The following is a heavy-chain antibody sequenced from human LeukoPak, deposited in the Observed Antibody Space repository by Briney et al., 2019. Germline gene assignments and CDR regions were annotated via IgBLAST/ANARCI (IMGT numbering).Heavy chain of an antibody. CDR2: VYYSGST. V-gene: IGHV4-39*01. CDR1: GGSISSGGYY. Sequence: PSETLSLTCTVSGGSISSGGYYWSWIRQHPGKGLEWIGNVYYSGSTFYNPSLKSRVTISVDTSKNQFSLKLGSVTAADTAVYYCATSYGGHGNVFDYWGQGTLVTVSS. D-gene: IGHD4-23*01. J-gene: IGHJ4*02. CDR3: ATSYGGHGNVFDY.